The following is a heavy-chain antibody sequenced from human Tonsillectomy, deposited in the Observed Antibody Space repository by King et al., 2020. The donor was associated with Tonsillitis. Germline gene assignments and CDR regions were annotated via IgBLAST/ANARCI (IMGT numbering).Heavy chain of an antibody. J-gene: IGHJ2*01. V-gene: IGHV1-46*01. CDR3: AREGGSFRHFDL. CDR1: GYSFTNYY. CDR2: INPSGTGT. D-gene: IGHD2/OR15-2a*01. Sequence: QLVQSGAEVKEPGASLKVSCKASGYSFTNYYMHWVRQAPGQRLEWMGLINPSGTGTGYAQNFQGRITMTRDMSTGTDYMELSSLRSDDTAVYYCAREGGSFRHFDLWGRGTLVTLSS.